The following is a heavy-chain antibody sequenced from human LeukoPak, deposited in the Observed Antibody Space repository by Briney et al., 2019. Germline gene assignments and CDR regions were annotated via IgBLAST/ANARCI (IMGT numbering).Heavy chain of an antibody. J-gene: IGHJ6*02. V-gene: IGHV1-2*02. CDR1: GYTFTGYF. Sequence: ASVTVSCKSSGYTFTGYFIHWVRQAPGQGLEWMGWIKPKSGGTNYAQKFQGRVTMTGDTSISTTYMELTRLKSDDTAVYFCARSEDYGLDVWGQGTTVIVSS. CDR3: ARSEDYGLDV. CDR2: IKPKSGGT.